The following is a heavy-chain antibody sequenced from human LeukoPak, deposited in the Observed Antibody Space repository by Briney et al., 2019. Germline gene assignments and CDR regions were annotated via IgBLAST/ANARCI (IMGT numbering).Heavy chain of an antibody. V-gene: IGHV1-69*05. CDR1: GGTFSSYD. J-gene: IGHJ5*02. Sequence: SVKVSCKASGGTFSSYDISWVRQAPGQGLEWMGGIIPIFGTANYAQKFQGRVTITRDTSASTAYMELSSLRSEDTAVYYCARVLLRARGFDPWGQGTLVTVSS. D-gene: IGHD3-10*01. CDR3: ARVLLRARGFDP. CDR2: IIPIFGTA.